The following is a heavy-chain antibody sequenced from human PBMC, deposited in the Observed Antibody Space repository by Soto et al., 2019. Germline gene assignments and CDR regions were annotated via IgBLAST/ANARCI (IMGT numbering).Heavy chain of an antibody. Sequence: QVQLVQSGAEVKKPGASVRVSCKASGYSFTGYYIHWVRQAPGQGLEWRGWIDPNSGGTRYAHNLQGRASVTRSTSISKAYMELGSLRSDVTAMYYCARLMYSSVGGVWYDPWGRGTPVTVSS. CDR1: GYSFTGYY. V-gene: IGHV1-2*07. CDR3: ARLMYSSVGGVWYDP. J-gene: IGHJ5*02. D-gene: IGHD3-22*01. CDR2: IDPNSGGT.